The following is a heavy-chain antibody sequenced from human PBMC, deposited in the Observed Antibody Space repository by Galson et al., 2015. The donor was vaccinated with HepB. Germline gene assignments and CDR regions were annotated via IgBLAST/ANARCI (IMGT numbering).Heavy chain of an antibody. Sequence: SLRLSCAASGFTFSSYGMHWVRQAPGKGLEWVAVISYDGSNKYYADSVKGRFTISRDNSKNTLYLQMNSLRAEDTAVYYCAKGSGGGWHIGLDYWGQGTLVTVSS. CDR2: ISYDGSNK. J-gene: IGHJ4*02. D-gene: IGHD2-8*02. V-gene: IGHV3-30*18. CDR3: AKGSGGGWHIGLDY. CDR1: GFTFSSYG.